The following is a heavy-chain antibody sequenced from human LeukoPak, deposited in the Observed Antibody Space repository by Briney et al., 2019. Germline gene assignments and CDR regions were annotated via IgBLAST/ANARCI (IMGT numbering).Heavy chain of an antibody. V-gene: IGHV4-39*01. D-gene: IGHD2-21*02. CDR2: IFYSGST. CDR1: GGSVSSSLYY. CDR3: ARRKDEVTATFDY. Sequence: PAETLSLTCTVSGGSVSSSLYYWGWIRQPPGKGLEWIGNIFYSGSTYYNPSLKSRVTISLNTSKNQFSLKVRGVTAADTAVYYCARRKDEVTATFDYWGQGILVTVSS. J-gene: IGHJ4*02.